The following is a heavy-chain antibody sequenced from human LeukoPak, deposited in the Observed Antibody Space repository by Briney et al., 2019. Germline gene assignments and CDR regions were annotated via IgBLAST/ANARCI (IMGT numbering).Heavy chain of an antibody. V-gene: IGHV4-59*11. CDR2: IYYSGST. D-gene: IGHD3-3*01. CDR3: ARIGSSYDFWSGYYPRSGYYMDV. Sequence: SETLSLTCTVSGGSISSHYWSWIRQPPGKGLEWIGYIYYSGSTNYNPSLKSRVTISVDTSKNQFSLKLSSVTAADTVVYYCARIGSSYDFWSGYYPRSGYYMDVWGKGTTVTVSS. CDR1: GGSISSHY. J-gene: IGHJ6*03.